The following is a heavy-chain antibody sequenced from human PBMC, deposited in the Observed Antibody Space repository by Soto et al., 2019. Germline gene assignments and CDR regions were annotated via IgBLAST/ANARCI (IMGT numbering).Heavy chain of an antibody. CDR3: ASSSGNSYGYPDAFDI. V-gene: IGHV4-61*01. J-gene: IGHJ3*02. CDR1: GGSVSSGSYY. Sequence: ASETLSLTCTVSGGSVSSGSYYWSWIRQPPGKGLECIGYIYYSGSTNYNPSLKSRVTISVDTSKNQFSLKVSPVTAADTAVYYCASSSGNSYGYPDAFDIWGQGTMVTVSS. D-gene: IGHD5-18*01. CDR2: IYYSGST.